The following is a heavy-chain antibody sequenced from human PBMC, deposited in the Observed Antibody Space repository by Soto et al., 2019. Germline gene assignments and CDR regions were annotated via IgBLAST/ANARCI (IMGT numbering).Heavy chain of an antibody. V-gene: IGHV3-23*01. CDR1: GFTFNNYA. Sequence: GSLRLSCAASGFTFNNYAMSWVRQAPGKGLEWVSAISANGQGMYYADSVKGRFIISRDSSKNTVFLHMDSLTAEDTAVYYCAKDRNYPRDQFHNWGQGTLVTVSS. CDR2: ISANGQGM. D-gene: IGHD1-7*01. CDR3: AKDRNYPRDQFHN. J-gene: IGHJ4*02.